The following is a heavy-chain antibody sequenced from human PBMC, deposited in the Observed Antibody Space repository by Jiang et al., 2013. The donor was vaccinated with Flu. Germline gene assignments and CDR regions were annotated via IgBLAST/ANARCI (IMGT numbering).Heavy chain of an antibody. V-gene: IGHV1-18*01. CDR1: GYTFTNYG. Sequence: KVSCKASGYTFTNYGISWVRQAPGHGLEWMGWISGYNGDTKYAQKLQGRVTMTTDTSTSTSYMELRSLTSDDTAVYYCARDASVVVVAPGYWGQGILITVSS. D-gene: IGHD2-15*01. J-gene: IGHJ4*02. CDR2: ISGYNGDT. CDR3: ARDASVVVVAPGY.